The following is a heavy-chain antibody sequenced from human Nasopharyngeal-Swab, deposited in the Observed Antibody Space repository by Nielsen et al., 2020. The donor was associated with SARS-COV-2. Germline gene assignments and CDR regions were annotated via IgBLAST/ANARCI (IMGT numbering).Heavy chain of an antibody. V-gene: IGHV1-3*01. CDR1: GYTFTSYA. CDR2: INAGNGNT. J-gene: IGHJ6*03. CDR3: ARQGDCSSTSCTYYYYYYMDV. D-gene: IGHD2-2*01. Sequence: ASVKVSCKASGYTFTSYAMHWVRQAPGQRLEWMGWINAGNGNTKYSQKFQGRVTITRDTSASTAYMELSSLRSEDTAVYYCARQGDCSSTSCTYYYYYYMDVWAKGTTVTVSS.